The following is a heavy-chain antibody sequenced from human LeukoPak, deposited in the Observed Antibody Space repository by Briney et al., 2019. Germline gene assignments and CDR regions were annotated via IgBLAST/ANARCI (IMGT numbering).Heavy chain of an antibody. V-gene: IGHV3-15*01. Sequence: NSGGSLRLSCAASGFTFSNAWMSWVRQAPGKGLEWVGRIKSKTDGRKTDYDAPVKGIFTIAREDEKNTLYLQMNSLKTEDTAVYYCTTESGYSYGFYYYYYGMDVRGQGTTVTVSS. CDR3: TTESGYSYGFYYYYYGMDV. CDR1: GFTFSNAW. CDR2: IKSKTDGRKT. D-gene: IGHD5-18*01. J-gene: IGHJ6*02.